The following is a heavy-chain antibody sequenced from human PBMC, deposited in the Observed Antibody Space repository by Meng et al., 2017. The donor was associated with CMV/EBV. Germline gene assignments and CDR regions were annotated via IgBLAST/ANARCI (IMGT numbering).Heavy chain of an antibody. J-gene: IGHJ6*02. V-gene: IGHV3-15*01. CDR2: IKSKTDGGTT. Sequence: GGSLRLSCAASGFTFSNAWMSWVRQAPGKGLEWVGRIKSKTDGGTTDYAAPVKGRFTISRDDSKNTLYLQMNSLKTEDTAVYYCARDLPKYSGSYRRNYYYGMDVWGQGTTVTVSS. CDR3: ARDLPKYSGSYRRNYYYGMDV. CDR1: GFTFSNAW. D-gene: IGHD1-26*01.